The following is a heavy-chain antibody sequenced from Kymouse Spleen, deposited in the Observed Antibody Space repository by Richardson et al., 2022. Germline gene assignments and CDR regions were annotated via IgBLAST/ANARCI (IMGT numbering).Heavy chain of an antibody. CDR3: AKDMTTGTTELYYYYGMDV. Sequence: QVQLVESGGGVVQPGRSLRLSCAASGFTFSSYGMHWVRQAPGKGLEWVAVISYDGSNKYYADSVKGRFTISRDNSKNTLYLQMNSLRAEDTAVYYCAKDMTTGTTELYYYYGMDVWGQGTTVTVSS. CDR1: GFTFSSYG. J-gene: IGHJ6*02. V-gene: IGHV3-30*18. D-gene: IGHD1-1*01. CDR2: ISYDGSNK.